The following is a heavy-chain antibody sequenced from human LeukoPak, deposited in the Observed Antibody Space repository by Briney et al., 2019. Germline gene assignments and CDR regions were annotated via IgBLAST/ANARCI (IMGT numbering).Heavy chain of an antibody. V-gene: IGHV1-69*13. CDR3: ARSLWVARPIGARLFDY. Sequence: ASVKVSCKASGGTFSSYAMSWVRQAPGQGLEWMGGIIPIFGTANYAQKFQGRVTITADESTSTAYMELSSLRSEDTAVYYCARSLWVARPIGARLFDYWGQGTLVTASS. J-gene: IGHJ4*02. D-gene: IGHD5-12*01. CDR1: GGTFSSYA. CDR2: IIPIFGTA.